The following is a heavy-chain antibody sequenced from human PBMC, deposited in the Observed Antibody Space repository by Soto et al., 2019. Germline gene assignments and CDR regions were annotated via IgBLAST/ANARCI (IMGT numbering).Heavy chain of an antibody. CDR2: ISAYNGNT. J-gene: IGHJ4*02. Sequence: ASVKVSCKASGYTFTSYGISWVRQAPGQGLEWMGWISAYNGNTNYAQKLQGRVTMTTDTSTSTAYMELRSLRSDDTAVYYCARVRMAGQWLEPGGGFDYWGQGTLVTVSS. D-gene: IGHD6-19*01. CDR1: GYTFTSYG. CDR3: ARVRMAGQWLEPGGGFDY. V-gene: IGHV1-18*01.